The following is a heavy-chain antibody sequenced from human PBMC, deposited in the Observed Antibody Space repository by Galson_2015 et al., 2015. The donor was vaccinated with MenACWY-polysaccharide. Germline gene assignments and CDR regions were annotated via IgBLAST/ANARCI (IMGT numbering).Heavy chain of an antibody. J-gene: IGHJ5*02. CDR2: ISGSGGSI. D-gene: IGHD2-15*01. V-gene: IGHV3-23*01. CDR3: AKDVVGVLYCSRGVCYCRWFDA. Sequence: SLRLSCAASGFTFSSYGMSWVRQAPGKGLEWVSGISGSGGSIYYADSVKGRFTISRDNAKNTLYLQMNSLRAEDTAVYYCAKDVVGVLYCSRGVCYCRWFDAWGQGTLVTVSS. CDR1: GFTFSSYG.